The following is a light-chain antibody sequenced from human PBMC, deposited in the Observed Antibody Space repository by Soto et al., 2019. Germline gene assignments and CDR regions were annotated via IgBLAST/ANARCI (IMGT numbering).Light chain of an antibody. CDR2: AAS. J-gene: IGKJ2*01. CDR1: QSITNN. CDR3: QQTYSAPYS. Sequence: DIQMTQSPSSLSASVGDRVTITCRASQSITNNLNWYQQKPGKAPKLLIYAASNLENGVPSSFSSSGSGTDFTLTISTLQPEDFATYYCQQTYSAPYSFGQGTKLEIK. V-gene: IGKV1-39*01.